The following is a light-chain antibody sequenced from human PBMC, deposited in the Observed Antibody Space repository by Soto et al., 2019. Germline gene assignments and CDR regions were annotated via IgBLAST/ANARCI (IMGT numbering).Light chain of an antibody. CDR3: RSYTSSNTWV. V-gene: IGLV2-14*01. CDR1: SSDVDDYNY. CDR2: EVS. J-gene: IGLJ3*02. Sequence: QSALTQPASVSGSPGQSITISCTGTSSDVDDYNYVSWYQQHPGKAPKLMIYEVSNRPSGVSNRFSGSKAGNTASLTISGLQAEDEADYYCRSYTSSNTWVFGGGTKLTVL.